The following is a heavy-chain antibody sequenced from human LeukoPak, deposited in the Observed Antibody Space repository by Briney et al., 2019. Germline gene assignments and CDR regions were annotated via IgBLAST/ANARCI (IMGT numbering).Heavy chain of an antibody. Sequence: GASVKVSCEASGYTFTSYAMNWVRQAPGQGLEWMGWINTNTGNPTYAQGFTGRFVFSLDTSVSTAYLQISSLKAEDTAVYYCARDQEPASSGWENLDCWGQGTLVTVSS. V-gene: IGHV7-4-1*02. CDR2: INTNTGNP. D-gene: IGHD6-19*01. J-gene: IGHJ4*02. CDR3: ARDQEPASSGWENLDC. CDR1: GYTFTSYA.